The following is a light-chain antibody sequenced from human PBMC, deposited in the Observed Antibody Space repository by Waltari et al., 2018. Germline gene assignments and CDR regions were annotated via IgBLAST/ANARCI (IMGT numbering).Light chain of an antibody. V-gene: IGKV3-15*01. CDR1: QIPSN. Sequence: EIVVTQSPATLSVSPGERATLSCMTSQIPSNVAWYQQKPGPAPRLLLSAASTRATGVPARFSGSGSEPEFTLTISSLQPEDSAVYYCQQYNNWPPSITFGQGTRLEIK. CDR2: AAS. CDR3: QQYNNWPPSIT. J-gene: IGKJ5*01.